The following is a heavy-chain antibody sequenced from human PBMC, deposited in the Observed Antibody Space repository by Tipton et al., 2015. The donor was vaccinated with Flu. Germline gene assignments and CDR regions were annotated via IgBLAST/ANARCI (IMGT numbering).Heavy chain of an antibody. J-gene: IGHJ4*02. CDR3: TTRNSYSGSYYRDY. CDR2: IYYSSGST. CDR1: GGSIGSSSYY. V-gene: IGHV4-39*01. Sequence: LRLSCTVSGGSIGSSSYYWGWIRQPPGKGLEWIGSIYYSSGSTYYNPSLKSRVTISVDTSKNQFSLKLNSVTAADTAVYYCTTRNSYSGSYYRDYWGQGTLVTVSS. D-gene: IGHD1-26*01.